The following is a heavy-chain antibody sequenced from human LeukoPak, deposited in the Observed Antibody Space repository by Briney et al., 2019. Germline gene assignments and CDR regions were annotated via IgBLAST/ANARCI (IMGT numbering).Heavy chain of an antibody. CDR2: ISYDGSNK. CDR1: GFTVSSNY. V-gene: IGHV3-30*18. CDR3: AKDLYGSGTYYYYMDV. D-gene: IGHD3-10*01. Sequence: PGGSLRLSCAASGFTVSSNYMSWVRQAPGKGLEWVAVISYDGSNKYYADSVKGRFTISRDNSKNTLYLQMNSLRAEDTAVYYCAKDLYGSGTYYYYMDVWGKGTTVTVSS. J-gene: IGHJ6*03.